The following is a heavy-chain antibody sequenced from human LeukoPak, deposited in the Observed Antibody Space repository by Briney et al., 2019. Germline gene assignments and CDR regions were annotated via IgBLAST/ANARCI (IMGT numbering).Heavy chain of an antibody. CDR2: ISSSGGST. CDR3: AKAPASSGYYWVGTEGYFDY. D-gene: IGHD3-22*01. V-gene: IGHV3-23*01. Sequence: PGGSLRLSCTASGFTFSGYGMSLVRQAPGKGLEWVSSISSSGGSTYYADSVKGRFTISRDNSKNTLYLQMNSLRAEDTAVYYCAKAPASSGYYWVGTEGYFDYWGQGTLVTVSS. J-gene: IGHJ4*02. CDR1: GFTFSGYG.